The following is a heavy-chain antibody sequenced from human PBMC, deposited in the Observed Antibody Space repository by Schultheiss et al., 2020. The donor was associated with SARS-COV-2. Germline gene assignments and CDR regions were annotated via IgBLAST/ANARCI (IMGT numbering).Heavy chain of an antibody. Sequence: SETLSLTCAVYGGSFSGYYWSWIRQPPGKGLEWIGSIYYSGSTYYNPSLKSRVTISVDTSKNQFSLKLSSVTAADTAVYYCARDHHRFLSIAAAYFDYWGQGTLVTVSS. CDR1: GGSFSGYY. CDR2: IYYSGST. CDR3: ARDHHRFLSIAAAYFDY. J-gene: IGHJ4*02. V-gene: IGHV4-34*01. D-gene: IGHD6-13*01.